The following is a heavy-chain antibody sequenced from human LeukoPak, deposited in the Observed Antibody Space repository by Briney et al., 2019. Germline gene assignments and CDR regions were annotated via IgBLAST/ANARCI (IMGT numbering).Heavy chain of an antibody. J-gene: IGHJ4*02. V-gene: IGHV3-53*01. CDR2: IYSGGNI. D-gene: IGHD2-15*01. CDR3: AGRHCSGGGCYFAGADPFDY. Sequence: PGGSLRLSCAASGFTVSSTYMSWVRQAPGKGLEWVSVIYSGGNIYYIESVKGQFTISRDTSKNTLYLQMNSLRAEDTAVYFCAGRHCSGGGCYFAGADPFDYWGQGTLVTVSS. CDR1: GFTVSSTY.